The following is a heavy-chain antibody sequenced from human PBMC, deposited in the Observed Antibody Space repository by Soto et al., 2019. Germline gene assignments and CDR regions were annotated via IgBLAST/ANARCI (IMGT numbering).Heavy chain of an antibody. CDR3: ARRALWYYDILTGYSRAPYYYYMDV. V-gene: IGHV1-8*01. J-gene: IGHJ6*03. D-gene: IGHD3-9*01. CDR1: GYTFTSYD. CDR2: MNPNSGNT. Sequence: ASVKVSCKASGYTFTSYDINWVRQATGQGLEWMGWMNPNSGNTGYAQKFQGRVTMTRNTSISTAYMELSSLRSEDTAVYYCARRALWYYDILTGYSRAPYYYYMDVWGKGTTVTVSS.